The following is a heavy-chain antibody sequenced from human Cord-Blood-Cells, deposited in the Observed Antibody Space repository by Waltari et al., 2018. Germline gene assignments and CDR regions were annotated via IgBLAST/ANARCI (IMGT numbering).Heavy chain of an antibody. CDR3: ARDSSSWYWFDP. J-gene: IGHJ5*02. CDR1: GYTFTSYA. Sequence: QVQLVQSGAEVKKPGASVKVSCKASGYTFTSYAMHWVRQAPGQRLEWMGWINAGNGNTKYSQKFQGRVTITRDTAASTAYMELSRLRSEDTAVYYCARDSSSWYWFDPWGQGTLVTVSS. V-gene: IGHV1-3*01. CDR2: INAGNGNT. D-gene: IGHD6-13*01.